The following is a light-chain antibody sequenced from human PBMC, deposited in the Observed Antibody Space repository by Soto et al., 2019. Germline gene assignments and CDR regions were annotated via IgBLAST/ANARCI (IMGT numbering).Light chain of an antibody. Sequence: QSALTQPASVSGSPRQSITISCTGTSSDVGGYNYVSWYQQHPGKAPKLMIYDVSNRPSGVSNRFSVSKSGNTASLTISGLQAEDEADYYCSSYTSSSSVVFGGGTKLTVL. CDR3: SSYTSSSSVV. CDR2: DVS. CDR1: SSDVGGYNY. J-gene: IGLJ2*01. V-gene: IGLV2-14*01.